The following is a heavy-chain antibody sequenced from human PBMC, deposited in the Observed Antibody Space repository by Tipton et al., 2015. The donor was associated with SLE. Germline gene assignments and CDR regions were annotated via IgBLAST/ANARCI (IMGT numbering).Heavy chain of an antibody. CDR3: ARSRYSSSWYYYYGMDV. J-gene: IGHJ6*02. V-gene: IGHV4-34*01. CDR1: GGSFSGYY. D-gene: IGHD6-13*01. Sequence: TLSLTCAVYGGSFSGYYWSWIRQPPGKGLEWIGEINHSGSTNCNPSLKSRVTISVDTSKNQFSLKLSSVTAADTAVYYCARSRYSSSWYYYYGMDVWGQGTTVTVSS. CDR2: INHSGST.